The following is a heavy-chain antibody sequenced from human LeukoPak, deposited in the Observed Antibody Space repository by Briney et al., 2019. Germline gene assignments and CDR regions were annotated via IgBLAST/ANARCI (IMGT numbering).Heavy chain of an antibody. Sequence: PSETLSLTCTVSGGSLSSYYWSWIRQPPGKGLEGSGYIYYSGSTNYNPSLKSRVTISVDTSKNQFSLKLSSVTAADTAVYYCARDVVFFGVVVTAYDAFDIWGQGTMVTVSS. CDR3: ARDVVFFGVVVTAYDAFDI. V-gene: IGHV4-59*12. CDR1: GGSLSSYY. CDR2: IYYSGST. J-gene: IGHJ3*02. D-gene: IGHD2-21*02.